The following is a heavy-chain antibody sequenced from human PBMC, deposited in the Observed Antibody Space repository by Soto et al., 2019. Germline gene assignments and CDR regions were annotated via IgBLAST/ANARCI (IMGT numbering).Heavy chain of an antibody. V-gene: IGHV3-9*01. CDR2: IAWNSGSI. D-gene: IGHD4-17*01. J-gene: IGHJ4*02. Sequence: EVQLVESGGGLVQPGRSLRLSCAASGFTFDDYAMHWVRQAPGKGLEWVSGIAWNSGSIDYADSVKGRFTISRDNAKNSLYLQMNSLRPEDTALYYCAKGRHNKGYGAIDYWGQGTLVTVSS. CDR3: AKGRHNKGYGAIDY. CDR1: GFTFDDYA.